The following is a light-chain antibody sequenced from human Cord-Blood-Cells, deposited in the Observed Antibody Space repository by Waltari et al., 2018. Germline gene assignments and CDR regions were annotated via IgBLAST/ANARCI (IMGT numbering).Light chain of an antibody. V-gene: IGLV2-23*01. Sequence: QSALTQPASVSGSPGQSITFSCTGTSSDVGRYNLVSWYQQHPGKAPKLMLYEGSKRPSGVSKRFAGPKSGNTASLTISGLQAEEEADYYCCSYAGSSTWVFGGGTKLTVL. CDR1: SSDVGRYNL. CDR2: EGS. J-gene: IGLJ3*02. CDR3: CSYAGSSTWV.